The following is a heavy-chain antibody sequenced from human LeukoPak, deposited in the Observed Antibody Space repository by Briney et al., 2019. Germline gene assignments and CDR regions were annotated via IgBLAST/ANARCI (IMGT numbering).Heavy chain of an antibody. Sequence: QAGGSLRLSCVASEFTFRSYDMHWLRQAPGRGLEWVAVLSYDGSNKDYADSVKGRFTISRDNTKNTLFLQMNSLRAEDTAVYYCAKEVRGDAFDIWGQGTMVTVSS. CDR1: EFTFRSYD. CDR3: AKEVRGDAFDI. CDR2: LSYDGSNK. V-gene: IGHV3-30*18. D-gene: IGHD3-16*01. J-gene: IGHJ3*02.